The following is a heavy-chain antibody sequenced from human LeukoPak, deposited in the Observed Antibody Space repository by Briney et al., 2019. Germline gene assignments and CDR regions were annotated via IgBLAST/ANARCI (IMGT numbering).Heavy chain of an antibody. CDR1: GITFYIPW. Sequence: GGSLRLSCAASGITFYIPWMHWVRQAPGKGLEWVAHIICDGTITNHADSVKGRFTISRDNAKNTLYFQMNGLRGDDTAVYYFSRVPTISYGLGNRGQGSLWTVSS. CDR3: SRVPTISYGLGN. J-gene: IGHJ4*02. CDR2: IICDGTIT. V-gene: IGHV3-74*01. D-gene: IGHD5-18*01.